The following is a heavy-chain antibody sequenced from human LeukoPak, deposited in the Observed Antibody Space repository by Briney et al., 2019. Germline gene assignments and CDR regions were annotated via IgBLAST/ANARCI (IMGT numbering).Heavy chain of an antibody. Sequence: SETLSLTCTVSGGSISSSSYYWGWIRQPPGKGLEWIGSIYYSGSTYYNPSLKSRVTISVDTSKNQFSLKLSSVTAADTAVYYCAREDAVAGTAYWGQGTLVTVSS. CDR1: GGSISSSSYY. V-gene: IGHV4-39*07. J-gene: IGHJ4*02. D-gene: IGHD6-19*01. CDR3: AREDAVAGTAY. CDR2: IYYSGST.